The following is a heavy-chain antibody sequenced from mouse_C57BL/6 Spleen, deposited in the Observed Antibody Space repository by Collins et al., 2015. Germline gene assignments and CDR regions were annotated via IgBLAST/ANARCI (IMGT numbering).Heavy chain of an antibody. CDR3: ARMAGYGSRGYFDV. CDR1: GFSLTDYG. D-gene: IGHD1-1*01. CDR2: IWSGGNT. V-gene: IGHV2-2*01. J-gene: IGHJ1*03. Sequence: QVQLKQSGPGLVQPSQSLSINCTVSGFSLTDYGVHWVRQSPEKGLEWLGGIWSGGNTDYNVGFISRLSISRDNSKSQVFFKMNSLQPDDTAMYYCARMAGYGSRGYFDVWGTGTTVTVSS.